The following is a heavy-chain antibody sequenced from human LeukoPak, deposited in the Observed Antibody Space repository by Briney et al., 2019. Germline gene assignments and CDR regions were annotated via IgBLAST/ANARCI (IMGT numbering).Heavy chain of an antibody. CDR2: IYHSGST. CDR1: GGSISSSNW. D-gene: IGHD3-22*01. V-gene: IGHV4-4*02. J-gene: IGHJ5*02. CDR3: ARGDYDSSGYPSGWFDP. Sequence: SGTLSLTCAVSGGSISSSNWWSWVRQPPGKGLEWIGEIYHSGSTNYNPSLKSRVTISVDKSKNQFSLKLSSVTAADTAVYYCARGDYDSSGYPSGWFDPWGQGTLVTVSS.